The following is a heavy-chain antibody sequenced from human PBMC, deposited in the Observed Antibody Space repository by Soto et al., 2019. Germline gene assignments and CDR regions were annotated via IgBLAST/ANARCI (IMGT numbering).Heavy chain of an antibody. CDR2: IYSSRNT. Sequence: SSETLSLTCIVSGHSISTSPFYWGWFRQPPGKGLEWIGTIYSSRNTYYNPSLKSRVTISVDTSKNQFSLKLNSVTAADTAVYYCASGGVPNVGWFDPWGQGILVTVSS. J-gene: IGHJ5*02. D-gene: IGHD3-16*01. CDR3: ASGGVPNVGWFDP. V-gene: IGHV4-39*01. CDR1: GHSISTSPFY.